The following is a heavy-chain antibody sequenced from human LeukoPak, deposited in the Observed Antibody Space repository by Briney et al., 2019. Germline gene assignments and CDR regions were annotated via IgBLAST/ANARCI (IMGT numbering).Heavy chain of an antibody. CDR3: ASAPPGYYFDY. CDR2: ISYDGSNK. CDR1: GFTFSSYA. J-gene: IGHJ4*02. V-gene: IGHV3-30*14. D-gene: IGHD7-27*01. Sequence: GGSLRLSCAASGFTFSSYAMHWVRQAPGKGLEWVAVISYDGSNKYYADSVKGRFTISRDNSKNTLYLQMNSLRAEDTAVYYCASAPPGYYFDYWGQGTLVTVSS.